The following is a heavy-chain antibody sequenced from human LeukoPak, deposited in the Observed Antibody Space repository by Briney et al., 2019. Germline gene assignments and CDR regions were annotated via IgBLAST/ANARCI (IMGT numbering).Heavy chain of an antibody. D-gene: IGHD3-22*01. CDR1: GFTFSSYG. Sequence: PGRSLRLSCAASGFTFSSYGMHWVRQAPGKGLEWVAVIWYDGSNKYYADSVKGRFTISRDNSKNTLYLQMNSLRAEDTAVYYCARGPSSEVSSYYYDSSGYRYDYFDYWGQGTLVTVSS. J-gene: IGHJ4*02. V-gene: IGHV3-33*01. CDR2: IWYDGSNK. CDR3: ARGPSSEVSSYYYDSSGYRYDYFDY.